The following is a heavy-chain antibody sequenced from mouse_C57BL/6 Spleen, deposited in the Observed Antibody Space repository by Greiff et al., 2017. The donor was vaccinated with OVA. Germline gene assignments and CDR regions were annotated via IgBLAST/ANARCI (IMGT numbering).Heavy chain of an antibody. CDR3: ARSGFTTVVARDYFDY. Sequence: QVQLKQPGAELVKPGASVKLSCKASGYTFTSYWMQWVKQRPGQGLEWIGEIDPSDSYTTYNQKFKGKATLTVDTSSSTAYMQLSSLTSEDSAVYYCARSGFTTVVARDYFDYWGQGTTLTVSS. CDR1: GYTFTSYW. V-gene: IGHV1-50*01. CDR2: IDPSDSYT. D-gene: IGHD1-1*01. J-gene: IGHJ2*01.